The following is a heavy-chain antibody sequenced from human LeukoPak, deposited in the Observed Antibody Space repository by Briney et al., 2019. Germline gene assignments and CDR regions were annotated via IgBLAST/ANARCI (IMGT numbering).Heavy chain of an antibody. J-gene: IGHJ3*02. CDR1: GYIFTSYY. D-gene: IGHD2-2*01. V-gene: IGHV1-46*01. CDR3: ARGGPAGDFIVVAPTNNAFDI. CDR2: INPSSANT. Sequence: ASVKVSCKASGYIFTSYYTHWVRQAPGQGLEWMGIINPSSANTSYAQKFQGRVTMTRDTATRTVYMELRSLRSDDTAVYHCARGGPAGDFIVVAPTNNAFDIWGQGTMVTVSS.